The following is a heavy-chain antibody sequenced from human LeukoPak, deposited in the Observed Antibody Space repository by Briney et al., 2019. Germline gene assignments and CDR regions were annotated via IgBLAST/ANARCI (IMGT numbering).Heavy chain of an antibody. CDR1: GFTFSRYE. V-gene: IGHV3-48*03. Sequence: GGSLRLSCAASGFTFSRYEMNWVRQAPGKGLEWVSYISGGGSTIYYADSVKGQFTISRDNAKNSLYLQMDSLRAEDTAVYYCARVRRYCSGRSCYYFDYWGQGTLVTVSS. CDR2: ISGGGSTI. D-gene: IGHD2-15*01. CDR3: ARVRRYCSGRSCYYFDY. J-gene: IGHJ4*02.